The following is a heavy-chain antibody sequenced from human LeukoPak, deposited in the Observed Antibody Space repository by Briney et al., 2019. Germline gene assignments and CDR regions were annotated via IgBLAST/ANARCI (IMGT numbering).Heavy chain of an antibody. V-gene: IGHV3-23*01. Sequence: GGSLRLSCAASGFTFSSYAMSWVRQAPGKGLEWVSAISGSGGSTYYADSVKGRFTISRDNSKNTLYLQMNSLRAEDTAVYYCAKAVRGSSGPNYYFDYWGQGTLVTVSS. J-gene: IGHJ4*02. CDR1: GFTFSSYA. CDR2: ISGSGGST. CDR3: AKAVRGSSGPNYYFDY. D-gene: IGHD3-10*01.